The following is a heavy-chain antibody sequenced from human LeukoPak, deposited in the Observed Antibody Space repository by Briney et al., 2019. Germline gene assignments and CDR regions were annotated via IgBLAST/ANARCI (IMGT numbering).Heavy chain of an antibody. CDR2: IYHSGST. CDR1: GGSISSSNW. D-gene: IGHD6-13*01. V-gene: IGHV4-4*02. J-gene: IGHJ5*02. Sequence: SETLSLTCAVSGGSISSSNWWSWVRQPSGKGLEWIGEIYHSGSTNYNPSLKSRVTISVDTSKNQFSLKLSSVTAADTAVYYCARGRGGYWADWFDPWGQGTLVTVSS. CDR3: ARGRGGYWADWFDP.